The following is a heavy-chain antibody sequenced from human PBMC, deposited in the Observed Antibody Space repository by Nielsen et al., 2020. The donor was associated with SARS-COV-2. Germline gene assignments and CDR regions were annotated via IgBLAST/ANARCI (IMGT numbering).Heavy chain of an antibody. J-gene: IGHJ4*02. CDR3: ARDRCSPGSCYSFFDS. Sequence: ASVKVSCKASGYSFSDHYMHWVRQAPGQGLEWMGWINPNTGVTNYVQKFQDRVTMTRDMSISTAYMELGRLRSDDTAVYYCARDRCSPGSCYSFFDSWGQGTLVTVSS. CDR2: INPNTGVT. D-gene: IGHD2-15*01. CDR1: GYSFSDHY. V-gene: IGHV1-2*02.